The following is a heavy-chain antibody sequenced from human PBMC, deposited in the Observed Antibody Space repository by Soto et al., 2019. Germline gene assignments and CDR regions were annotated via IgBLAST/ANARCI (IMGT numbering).Heavy chain of an antibody. Sequence: QVQLQQWGAGPVRPLENLSLTCGVSGGSFSGYYWSWIRQTPGKGLEWIGEINDRGSIKYNPSLKSRVSISVYTSKNPYSLNLRSVPAADTAVYYCARESHDILTGPPWVWYFDLWGRGTLVTVSS. V-gene: IGHV4-34*01. CDR3: ARESHDILTGPPWVWYFDL. J-gene: IGHJ2*01. D-gene: IGHD3-9*01. CDR2: INDRGSI. CDR1: GGSFSGYY.